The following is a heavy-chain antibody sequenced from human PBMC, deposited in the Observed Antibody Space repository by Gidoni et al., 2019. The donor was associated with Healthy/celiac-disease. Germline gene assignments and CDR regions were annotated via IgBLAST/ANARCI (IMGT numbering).Heavy chain of an antibody. CDR3: ARGPKYYYDSSGYYYLGYYGMDV. D-gene: IGHD3-22*01. Sequence: QVQLVQSGAEVKKPGASVKVSCKASGYTFTSYDINWVRQATGQGLEWMGWMNPNSGNTGYAQKFQGRVTMTRNTSISTAYMELSSLRSEDTAVYYCARGPKYYYDSSGYYYLGYYGMDVWGQGTTVTVSS. V-gene: IGHV1-8*01. J-gene: IGHJ6*02. CDR1: GYTFTSYD. CDR2: MNPNSGNT.